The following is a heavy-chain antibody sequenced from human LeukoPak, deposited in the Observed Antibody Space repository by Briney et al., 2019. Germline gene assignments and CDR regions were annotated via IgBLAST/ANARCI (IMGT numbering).Heavy chain of an antibody. Sequence: ASVKVSCKASGGTFSSYVISWVRQAPGQGLEWMGRIIPILGIANYAQKFQGRVTITADKSTSTAYMELSSLRSEDTAVYYCGRVMHFSDTAMDYWGQGTLVTVSS. J-gene: IGHJ4*02. V-gene: IGHV1-69*04. CDR1: GGTFSSYV. CDR3: GRVMHFSDTAMDY. D-gene: IGHD5-18*01. CDR2: IIPILGIA.